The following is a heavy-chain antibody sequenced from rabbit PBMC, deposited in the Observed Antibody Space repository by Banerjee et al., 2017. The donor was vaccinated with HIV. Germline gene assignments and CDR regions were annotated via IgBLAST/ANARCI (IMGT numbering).Heavy chain of an antibody. CDR3: ARGDVGSVYRFYL. CDR2: IYAGSSGST. J-gene: IGHJ4*01. V-gene: IGHV1S40*01. CDR1: GFSFSSSYY. Sequence: QSLEESGGDLVKPGASLTLTCTASGFSFSSSYYMCWVRQAPGKGLEWIACIYAGSSGSTYYASWAKGRFTISRTSSTTVTLQMTSLTAADTATYFCARGDVGSVYRFYLWGQGTLVTVS. D-gene: IGHD4-2*01.